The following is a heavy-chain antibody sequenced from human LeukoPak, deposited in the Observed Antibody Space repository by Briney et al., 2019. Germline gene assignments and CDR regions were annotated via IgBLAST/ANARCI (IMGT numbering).Heavy chain of an antibody. CDR1: GFTFSSYW. CDR3: AREDGYDLDY. V-gene: IGHV3-74*01. D-gene: IGHD5-12*01. J-gene: IGHJ4*02. CDR2: INSDGMSP. Sequence: PGGSLRLSCAASGFTFSSYWMHWVRQAPGKGLVWVSHINSDGMSPIYADSVKGRFTISRDNAKNTLYLQMSSLRVEDTAVYYCAREDGYDLDYWGQGTLVTVSS.